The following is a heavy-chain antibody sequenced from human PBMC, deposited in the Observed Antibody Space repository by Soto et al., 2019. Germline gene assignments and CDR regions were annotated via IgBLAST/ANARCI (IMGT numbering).Heavy chain of an antibody. CDR1: VYAITSTGYD. CDR3: ARHWRTGYSTVFGVVMGWLDH. Sequence: SGTLCLTCTATVYAITSTGYDGCFIRQPPGKWLEGFASIYYSGSTYHNPSLKSRVTISVDTSKNQFSLKVTSVTAADTAVYYCARHWRTGYSTVFGVVMGWLDHWGQGTMVTVSS. D-gene: IGHD3-3*01. J-gene: IGHJ5*02. V-gene: IGHV4-39*01. CDR2: IYYSGST.